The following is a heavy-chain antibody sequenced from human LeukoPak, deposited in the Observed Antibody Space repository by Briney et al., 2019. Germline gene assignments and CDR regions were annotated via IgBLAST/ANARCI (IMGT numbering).Heavy chain of an antibody. CDR3: ARQVGPDY. J-gene: IGHJ4*02. Sequence: GGSLRLSCAASGFTFRNYAMAWFRQAPGKGLEWVSAISGSGANRYFADSVKGRFTIFRDNSRNALYLQMNSLRAEDTAVYFCARQVGPDYWGQGTLVTVSS. V-gene: IGHV3-23*01. CDR2: ISGSGANR. CDR1: GFTFRNYA.